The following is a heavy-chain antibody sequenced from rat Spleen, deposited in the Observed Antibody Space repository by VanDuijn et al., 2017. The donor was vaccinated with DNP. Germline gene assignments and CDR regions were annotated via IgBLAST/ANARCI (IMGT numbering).Heavy chain of an antibody. J-gene: IGHJ4*01. CDR3: AKNRGYYSSYGYAMDA. D-gene: IGHD1-2*01. V-gene: IGHV5-58*01. Sequence: EVQLVETGGGLVQPGRSLKLSCVASGFTFSSYWMSWIRQAPGKGLEWVASINNDGGSTYYPDSVKGRFTISRDNAENNVYLQMNSLRSEDTATYDCAKNRGYYSSYGYAMDAWGQGTSVTVSS. CDR1: GFTFSSYW. CDR2: INNDGGST.